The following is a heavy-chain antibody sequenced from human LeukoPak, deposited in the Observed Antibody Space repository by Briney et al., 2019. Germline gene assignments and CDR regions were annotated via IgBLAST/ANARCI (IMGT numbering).Heavy chain of an antibody. J-gene: IGHJ4*02. D-gene: IGHD6-19*01. CDR1: GGTFSSYA. Sequence: GASVKVSCXASGGTFSSYAISWVRQAPGQGLEWMGRIIPIFGTANHAQKFQGRVTITTDESTSTAYMELSSLRSEDTAVYYCAGAEQWLGPFDYWGQGTLVTVSS. CDR3: AGAEQWLGPFDY. V-gene: IGHV1-69*05. CDR2: IIPIFGTA.